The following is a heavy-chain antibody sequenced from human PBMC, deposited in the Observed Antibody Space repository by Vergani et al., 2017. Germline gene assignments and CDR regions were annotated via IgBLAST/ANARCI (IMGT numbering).Heavy chain of an antibody. D-gene: IGHD6-6*01. CDR2: INPNSGGT. CDR1: GYTFTGYY. Sequence: QVQLVESGAEVKKPGASVKVSCKASGYTFTGYYMHWVRQAPGQGLEWMGRINPNSGGTNYAQKFQGRVTMTRDTSISTAYKELSRLRSDDTAVYYCARDLAARPSFLYYFDYWGQGTLVTVSS. CDR3: ARDLAARPSFLYYFDY. V-gene: IGHV1-2*06. J-gene: IGHJ4*02.